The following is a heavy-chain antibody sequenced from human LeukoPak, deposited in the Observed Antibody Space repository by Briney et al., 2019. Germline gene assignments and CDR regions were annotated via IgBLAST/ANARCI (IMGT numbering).Heavy chain of an antibody. Sequence: PGGSLRLSCSASGFTFSSYEMNWVRQAPGKGLGWISYITGSGDTILYADSVKGRFTISRDNAKNSLFLQMNSLTADDTAVYYCARERTTIVSGTTIGAYWGQGTLVTVSS. CDR1: GFTFSSYE. CDR3: ARERTTIVSGTTIGAY. J-gene: IGHJ4*02. CDR2: ITGSGDTI. D-gene: IGHD2/OR15-2a*01. V-gene: IGHV3-48*03.